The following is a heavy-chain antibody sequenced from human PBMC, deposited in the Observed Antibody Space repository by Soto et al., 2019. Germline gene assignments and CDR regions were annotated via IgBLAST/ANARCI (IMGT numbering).Heavy chain of an antibody. J-gene: IGHJ5*02. CDR1: GFTFDDYT. Sequence: EVQLVESGGVVVQPGGSLRLSCAASGFTFDDYTMHWVRQAPGKGLEWVSLISWDGGSTYYADSVKGRFTISRDNSKNSLYLEMNSLRTEDTALYYRAKDPTVSYSSGWYGWFDPWGQGTLVTVSS. CDR3: AKDPTVSYSSGWYGWFDP. CDR2: ISWDGGST. D-gene: IGHD6-19*01. V-gene: IGHV3-43*01.